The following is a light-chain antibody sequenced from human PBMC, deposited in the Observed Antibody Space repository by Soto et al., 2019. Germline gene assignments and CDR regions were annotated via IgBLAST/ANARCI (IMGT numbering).Light chain of an antibody. Sequence: EIVMTQSPATLSVSPGERATLSCRASQSVSSNLAGYQQKPGQAPRLIIYGASTRATGIPARFSGSGSGTEFTLTISSLQSEDFACYYCQQYNNWPPWTFGQGTKVEIK. J-gene: IGKJ1*01. V-gene: IGKV3-15*01. CDR2: GAS. CDR3: QQYNNWPPWT. CDR1: QSVSSN.